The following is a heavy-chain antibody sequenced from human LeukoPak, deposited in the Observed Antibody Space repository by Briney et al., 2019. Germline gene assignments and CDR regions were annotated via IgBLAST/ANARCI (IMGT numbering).Heavy chain of an antibody. CDR3: ARRFRGVFNWFDP. V-gene: IGHV4-39*01. D-gene: IGHD3-10*01. CDR2: IYYSGST. Sequence: SETLSLTCTVSGGSISSSSYYWGWIRQPPGRGLEWIGSIYYSGSTYYNPSLKSRVTISVDTSKNQFSLKLSSVTAADTAVYYCARRFRGVFNWFDPWGQGTLVTVSS. CDR1: GGSISSSSYY. J-gene: IGHJ5*02.